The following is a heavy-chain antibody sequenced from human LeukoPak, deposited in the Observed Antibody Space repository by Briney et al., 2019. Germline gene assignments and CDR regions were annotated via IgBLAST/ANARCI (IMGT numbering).Heavy chain of an antibody. D-gene: IGHD6-13*01. CDR1: GGTFSSYA. CDR3: ARGSAQLGAAGLFEY. V-gene: IGHV1-69*13. CDR2: IIPIFGTA. Sequence: SVKVSCKASGGTFSSYAISWVRQAPGQGLEWMGGIIPIFGTANYAQKFQGRVTITADESTSTAYMELSSLRSEDTAVYYCARGSAQLGAAGLFEYWGQGTLVTVSS. J-gene: IGHJ4*02.